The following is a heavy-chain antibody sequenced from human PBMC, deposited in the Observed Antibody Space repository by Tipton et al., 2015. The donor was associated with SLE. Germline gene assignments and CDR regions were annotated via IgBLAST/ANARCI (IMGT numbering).Heavy chain of an antibody. CDR1: GGSISSYY. Sequence: TLSLTCTVSGGSISSYYWGWIRQPPGKGLEWIGTIYYSGSTYYNPSLKSRVTISVDTSKNQFSLKLSSVTAADTAVYYCAREAELLWVDYWGQGTLVTVSS. CDR3: AREAELLWVDY. CDR2: IYYSGST. V-gene: IGHV4-39*07. J-gene: IGHJ4*02. D-gene: IGHD3-10*01.